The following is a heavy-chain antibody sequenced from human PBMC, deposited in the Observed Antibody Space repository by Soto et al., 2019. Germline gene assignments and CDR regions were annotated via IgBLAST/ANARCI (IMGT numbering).Heavy chain of an antibody. CDR1: GGSISNNY. J-gene: IGHJ5*02. Sequence: QVQLQESGPGLVKPSETLSLTCGVSGGSISNNYWSWIRQPPGKGREWIGYMSHSGSTNYNPSLTSRVTISVATAKKQFSLTLNSVTAADTAVYYCARGGTYSRLIIGDWFDPWGQGTLVTVAS. CDR2: MSHSGST. V-gene: IGHV4-59*01. D-gene: IGHD6-13*01. CDR3: ARGGTYSRLIIGDWFDP.